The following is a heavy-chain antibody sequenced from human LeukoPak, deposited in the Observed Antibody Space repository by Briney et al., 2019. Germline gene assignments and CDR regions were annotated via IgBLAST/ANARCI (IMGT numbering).Heavy chain of an antibody. D-gene: IGHD3-22*01. CDR2: IKEDGTRK. CDR3: ATPLDYHDSSGFHQGGD. J-gene: IGHJ4*02. V-gene: IGHV3-7*03. Sequence: PGGSLRLSCAASGFSFSGHWMTWVRQAPGKGLQWVANIKEDGTRKNYVDSVKGRFTISRDNAENSLHLQMTSLRAEDTAMYYCATPLDYHDSSGFHQGGDWGQGTLVTVSS. CDR1: GFSFSGHW.